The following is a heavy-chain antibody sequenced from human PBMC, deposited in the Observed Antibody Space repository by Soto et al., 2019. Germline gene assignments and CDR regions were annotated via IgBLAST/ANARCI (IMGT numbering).Heavy chain of an antibody. V-gene: IGHV3-23*01. Sequence: EVQLLESGGGSVQPGGALRLSCVASGFTFSTYAMSWVRQAPGKGLEWVSGIGGLSGGTDYADSVKGRLTISRDNSKNPLYLQRNSLRAEDTAVYFCAKVSILTESYHYYAMDVWGQGTTVTVSS. J-gene: IGHJ6*02. D-gene: IGHD3-9*01. CDR1: GFTFSTYA. CDR2: IGGLSGGT. CDR3: AKVSILTESYHYYAMDV.